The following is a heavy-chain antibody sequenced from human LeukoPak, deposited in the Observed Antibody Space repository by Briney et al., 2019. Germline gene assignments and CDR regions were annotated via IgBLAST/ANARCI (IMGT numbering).Heavy chain of an antibody. J-gene: IGHJ4*02. CDR2: IYHSGRT. V-gene: IGHV4-30-2*01. CDR1: GGSISSGGYS. CDR3: VSYQYYYDSSGCYDRGGYFDY. D-gene: IGHD3-22*01. Sequence: TLSLTCPVSGGSISSGGYSWSWTRQPPGKGLEWIGYIYHSGRTYHYPSLKHRVTIAVDRSKNQFSLKLSSVTAADTAVYYCVSYQYYYDSSGCYDRGGYFDYCGEGTLVTVS.